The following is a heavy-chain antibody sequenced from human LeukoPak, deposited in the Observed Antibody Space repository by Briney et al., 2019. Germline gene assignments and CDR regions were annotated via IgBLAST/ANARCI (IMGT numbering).Heavy chain of an antibody. Sequence: SGTLSLTCAVSGDSISSSNWWNWVRQPPGKGLEWIGEIYYSGSTHYNPSLKSRITISVDKSKNQFSLKLSSVTAADTAVYYCASRSSGWYSENWGQGTLVTVSS. CDR1: GDSISSSNW. J-gene: IGHJ4*02. CDR2: IYYSGST. V-gene: IGHV4-4*02. CDR3: ASRSSGWYSEN. D-gene: IGHD6-19*01.